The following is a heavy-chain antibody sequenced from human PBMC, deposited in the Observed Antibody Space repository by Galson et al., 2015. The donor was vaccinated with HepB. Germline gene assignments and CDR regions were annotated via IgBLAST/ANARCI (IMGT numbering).Heavy chain of an antibody. CDR2: IYPGDSET. J-gene: IGHJ6*02. CDR3: ARHSFSGIAAAAYYYYGMDV. V-gene: IGHV5-51*01. CDR1: GYSFTSYW. D-gene: IGHD6-13*01. Sequence: QSGAEVKKPGESLKISCKGSGYSFTSYWIGWVRQMPGKGLEWMGIIYPGDSETRYSPSFQGQVTISADKSIYTAYLQWSSLKASDTAMYYCARHSFSGIAAAAYYYYGMDVWGQGTTVTVSS.